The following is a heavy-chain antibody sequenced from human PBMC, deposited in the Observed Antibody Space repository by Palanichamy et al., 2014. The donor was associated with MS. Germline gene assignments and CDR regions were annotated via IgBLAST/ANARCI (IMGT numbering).Heavy chain of an antibody. J-gene: IGHJ3*02. CDR1: EFAFNSYS. V-gene: IGHV3-48*04. CDR3: ARGYSSGRGAFDI. Sequence: EVQLVESGGGLVQPGGSLRLSCAASEFAFNSYSMNWVRQAPGKGLEWVSYISSGSTTLYYADSVKGRFTISRDNANNSLYLQMNSLRAEDTAVYYCARGYSSGRGAFDIWGQGTMVTVPS. D-gene: IGHD6-19*01. CDR2: ISSGSTTL.